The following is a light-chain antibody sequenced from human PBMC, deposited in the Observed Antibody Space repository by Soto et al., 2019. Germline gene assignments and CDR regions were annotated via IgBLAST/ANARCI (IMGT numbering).Light chain of an antibody. Sequence: IQMTQSPSNLSASFGDRVTITCRASQSISSWLAWYQQKPGKAPKLLIYDASSLESGVPSRFSGSGSGTEGTITISSLQPDDGATYYCQQYNSYSWTFGQGTKVDIK. J-gene: IGKJ1*01. V-gene: IGKV1-5*01. CDR2: DAS. CDR3: QQYNSYSWT. CDR1: QSISSW.